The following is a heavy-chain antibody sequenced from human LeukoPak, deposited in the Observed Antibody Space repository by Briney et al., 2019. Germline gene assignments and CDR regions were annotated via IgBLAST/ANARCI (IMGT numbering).Heavy chain of an antibody. CDR2: IYFSGST. V-gene: IGHV4-31*03. J-gene: IGHJ4*02. D-gene: IGHD3-22*01. CDR1: GGSISTGGYY. Sequence: SQTLSLTCTVSGGSISTGGYYWGWIRQHPGKGLEWIGYIYFSGSTSYNPSLKSRAIISVDTSENQFSLNLRSVTAADTAVYYCARYYYQDSSGYYSHFDYWGRGTLVNVSS. CDR3: ARYYYQDSSGYYSHFDY.